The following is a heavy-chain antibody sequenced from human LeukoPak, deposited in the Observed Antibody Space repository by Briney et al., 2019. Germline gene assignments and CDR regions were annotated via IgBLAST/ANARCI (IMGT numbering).Heavy chain of an antibody. CDR3: ATIYSTGSGYYDAFDI. Sequence: ASVKVSYKVSGYTLTELSMHWVRQAPGKGLEWMGGFDPEDGETIYAQKFQGRVTMTEDTSTDTAYMELSSLRSEDTAVYYCATIYSTGSGYYDAFDIWGQGTMVTVSS. CDR2: FDPEDGET. J-gene: IGHJ3*02. CDR1: GYTLTELS. V-gene: IGHV1-24*01. D-gene: IGHD3-3*01.